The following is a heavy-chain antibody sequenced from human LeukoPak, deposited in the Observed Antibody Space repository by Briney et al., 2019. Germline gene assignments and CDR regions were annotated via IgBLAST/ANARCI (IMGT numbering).Heavy chain of an antibody. CDR1: GYSFTGYY. CDR3: ARRDSRSWLDY. D-gene: IGHD1-26*01. J-gene: IGHJ4*02. Sequence: ASVKVSCKASGYSFTGYYMHWVRQAPGQGLEWMGWINPNSGGTNYAQKFQARVTMTSDTSISTVHMYLSRLRSDDTAVYYCARRDSRSWLDYWGQGTLVTVSS. CDR2: INPNSGGT. V-gene: IGHV1-2*02.